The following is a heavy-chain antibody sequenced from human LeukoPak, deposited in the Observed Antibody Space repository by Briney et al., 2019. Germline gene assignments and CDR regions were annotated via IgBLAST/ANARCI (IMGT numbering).Heavy chain of an antibody. CDR1: GGTFSSYA. V-gene: IGHV1-69*13. D-gene: IGHD5-24*01. J-gene: IGHJ3*02. Sequence: SVKVSCKASGGTFSSYAISWVRQAPGQGLRGRGGIIPIFGTANYAQKFQGRVTITADESTSTAYMELSSLRSEDTAVYYCAREWRDGATQLFRHAFDIWGQGTMVTVSS. CDR3: AREWRDGATQLFRHAFDI. CDR2: IIPIFGTA.